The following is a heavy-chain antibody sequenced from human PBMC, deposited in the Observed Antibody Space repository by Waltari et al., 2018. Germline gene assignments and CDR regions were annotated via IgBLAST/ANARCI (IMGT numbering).Heavy chain of an antibody. CDR2: IYYSGST. V-gene: IGHV4-59*11. CDR1: GGSISSHY. D-gene: IGHD2-15*01. CDR3: ARDLSVAGFDY. Sequence: QVQLQESGPGLVKPSETLSLTCTVSGGSISSHYWSWIRQPPGKGLEWIGYIYYSGSTNDNPSLKSRVTISVDTSKNQFSLKLSSVTAADTAVYYCARDLSVAGFDYWGQGTLVTVSS. J-gene: IGHJ4*02.